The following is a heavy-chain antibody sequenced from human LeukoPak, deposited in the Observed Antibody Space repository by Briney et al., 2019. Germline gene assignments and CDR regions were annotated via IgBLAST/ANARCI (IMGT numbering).Heavy chain of an antibody. CDR2: INWNGAST. CDR1: GFTFDDYD. CDR3: ARDVEYSNIYFYYYIDV. J-gene: IGHJ6*03. D-gene: IGHD6-6*01. V-gene: IGHV3-20*04. Sequence: PGGSLRLSCAAPGFTFDDYDMSWVRQVPGKGLEWVSAINWNGASTGYADSVKGRFTISRDNAKNSLYLQMNSLSAEDTALYFCARDVEYSNIYFYYYIDVWGKGTTVTVSS.